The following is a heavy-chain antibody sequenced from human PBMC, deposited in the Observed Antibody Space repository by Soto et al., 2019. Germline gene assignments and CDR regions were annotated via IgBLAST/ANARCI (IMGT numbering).Heavy chain of an antibody. CDR2: MNPNSGNT. V-gene: IGHV1-8*01. CDR1: GYTFTSYD. J-gene: IGHJ4*02. CDR3: ATLRDFVVLPAGILDY. D-gene: IGHD2-8*01. Sequence: EASVKVSCKASGYTFTSYDINWVRQATGQGLEWMGWMNPNSGNTGYAQKFQGRLTMTRNTSISTAYMELSSLRSEDTAIYYCATLRDFVVLPAGILDYWGPGTLVTVSS.